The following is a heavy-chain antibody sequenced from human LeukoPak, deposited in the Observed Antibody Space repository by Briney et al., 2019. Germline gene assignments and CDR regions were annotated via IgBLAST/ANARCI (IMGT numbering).Heavy chain of an antibody. V-gene: IGHV4-4*07. Sequence: PSETLSLTCTVSGDSISRYYWSWIRQPAGKGLEWIGRIYNGGIITYNPSLKSRVTMSIDTSNNQFSLRLRFVTAADTAVYYCARGKTRGAGIVWFDPWGQGTLVTVSS. CDR1: GDSISRYY. CDR2: IYNGGII. CDR3: ARGKTRGAGIVWFDP. J-gene: IGHJ5*02. D-gene: IGHD6-19*01.